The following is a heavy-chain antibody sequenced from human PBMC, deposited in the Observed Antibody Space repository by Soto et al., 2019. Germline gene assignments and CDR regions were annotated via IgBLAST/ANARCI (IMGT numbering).Heavy chain of an antibody. Sequence: VASVKVSCKASGYPFTSYAMHWVRQAPGQRLEWMGWINAGNGNTKYSQKFQGRVTITADESTSTAYMELSSLRSEDTAVYYCASRDIAVAGTSADYYYYYGMDVWGQGTTVTVSS. CDR1: GYPFTSYA. J-gene: IGHJ6*02. CDR2: INAGNGNT. V-gene: IGHV1-3*01. CDR3: ASRDIAVAGTSADYYYYYGMDV. D-gene: IGHD6-19*01.